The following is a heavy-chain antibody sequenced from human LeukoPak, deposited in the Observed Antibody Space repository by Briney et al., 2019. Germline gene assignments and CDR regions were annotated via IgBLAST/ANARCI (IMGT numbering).Heavy chain of an antibody. CDR2: IYYSGST. CDR3: ARLRLSSSRVKYYYYYYGMDV. J-gene: IGHJ6*02. V-gene: IGHV4-59*01. Sequence: PSETLSLTCTVSGGSISSYYWSWIRQPPGKGLEWIGYIYYSGSTNYNPSLKSRVTISVDTSKNQFSLKLSSVTAADTAVCYCARLRLSSSRVKYYYYYYGMDVWGQGTTVTVSS. CDR1: GGSISSYY. D-gene: IGHD6-13*01.